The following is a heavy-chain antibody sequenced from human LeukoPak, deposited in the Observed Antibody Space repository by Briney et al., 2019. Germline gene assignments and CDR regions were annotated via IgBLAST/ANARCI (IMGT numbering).Heavy chain of an antibody. CDR1: GFIFSSYE. J-gene: IGHJ4*02. D-gene: IGHD2-2*01. CDR2: TSSSGSTT. V-gene: IGHV3-48*03. Sequence: GRPLGLSWASWGFIFSSYEMNWVRRARGMGRHWVSYTSSSGSTTYYADSVKGRFIISRDNAKNSLYLQMNSLRAEDTAVYYCARRYCSSTSCTLDFWGQGALVTVSS. CDR3: ARRYCSSTSCTLDF.